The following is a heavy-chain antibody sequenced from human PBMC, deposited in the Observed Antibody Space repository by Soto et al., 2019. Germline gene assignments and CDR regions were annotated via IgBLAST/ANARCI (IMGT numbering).Heavy chain of an antibody. J-gene: IGHJ3*02. CDR1: GFTFDDYA. V-gene: IGHV3-9*01. D-gene: IGHD2-15*01. Sequence: GGSLRLSCAASGFTFDDYAMHWVRQAPGKGLEWVSGISWNSGSIGYADSVKGRFTISRDNAKNSLYLQMNSLRAEDTALYYCAKGVRLLLRMAFDIWGQGTMVTVSS. CDR3: AKGVRLLLRMAFDI. CDR2: ISWNSGSI.